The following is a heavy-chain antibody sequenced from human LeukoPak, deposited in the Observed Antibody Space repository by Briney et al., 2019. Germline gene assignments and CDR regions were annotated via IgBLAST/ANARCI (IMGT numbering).Heavy chain of an antibody. CDR1: GFTFSSYA. CDR2: ISGSGGST. Sequence: PGGSLRLSCAASGFTFSSYAMSWVRQAPGKGLEWVSAISGSGGSTYYADSVKGRFTISRDNSKNTLYLQMNSLRAEDTAVYYCARGLSYYYGSGRPFDYWGQGTLVTVSS. J-gene: IGHJ4*02. D-gene: IGHD3-10*01. V-gene: IGHV3-23*01. CDR3: ARGLSYYYGSGRPFDY.